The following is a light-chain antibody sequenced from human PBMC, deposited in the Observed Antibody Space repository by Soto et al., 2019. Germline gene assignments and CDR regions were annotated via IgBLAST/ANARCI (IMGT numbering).Light chain of an antibody. CDR3: QQYGSSTFT. Sequence: EVVLTQSPGTLSLSPGGRATLSCRASQSVRSSYVAWYQQKPGQAPRLLIYGASSRATGIPDRFSGSGSGTDFTLTISRLEPEDFAVYYCQQYGSSTFTFGPGTTVDIK. J-gene: IGKJ3*01. CDR1: QSVRSSY. V-gene: IGKV3-20*01. CDR2: GAS.